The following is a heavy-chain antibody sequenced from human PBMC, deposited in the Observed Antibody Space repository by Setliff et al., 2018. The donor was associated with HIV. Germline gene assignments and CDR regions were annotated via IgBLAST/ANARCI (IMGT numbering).Heavy chain of an antibody. V-gene: IGHV4-59*11. CDR3: VRDILMPGSTLYFDL. CDR1: GGFITSHY. D-gene: IGHD3-16*01. Sequence: SETLSLTCSVSGGFITSHYWRWIRQTPGTGLEWIGQIYHSGYINYNPSLRSRVTLSLDVSSNQFSLNLYSVTPADAGVYFCVRDILMPGSTLYFDLWGRGALVTVSS. J-gene: IGHJ2*01. CDR2: IYHSGYI.